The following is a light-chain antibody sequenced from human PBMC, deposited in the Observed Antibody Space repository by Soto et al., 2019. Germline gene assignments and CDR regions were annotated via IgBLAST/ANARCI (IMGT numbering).Light chain of an antibody. CDR1: QDISNY. J-gene: IGKJ2*01. V-gene: IGKV1-33*01. Sequence: DIQMTQSPSSLSASVGDRVTITCQASQDISNYLNWYQQKPGKAPKLLIYDASNLETGVPSRFSGSGSGTDFTFTISSLQPEDIATYYCQQYDNLYTFGQGTKREI. CDR3: QQYDNLYT. CDR2: DAS.